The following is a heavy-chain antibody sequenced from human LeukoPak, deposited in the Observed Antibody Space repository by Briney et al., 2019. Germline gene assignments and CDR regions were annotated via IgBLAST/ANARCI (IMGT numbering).Heavy chain of an antibody. CDR1: GGSISSSSYY. CDR3: ARQNSGGGAFDI. J-gene: IGHJ3*02. Sequence: PSETLSLTCTVSGGSISSSSYYWGWIRQPPEKGLEWIGSIYYSGSTYYNPSLKSRVTISVDTSKNQFSLKLSSVTAADTAVYYCARQNSGGGAFDIWGQGTMVTVSS. CDR2: IYYSGST. D-gene: IGHD2-15*01. V-gene: IGHV4-39*01.